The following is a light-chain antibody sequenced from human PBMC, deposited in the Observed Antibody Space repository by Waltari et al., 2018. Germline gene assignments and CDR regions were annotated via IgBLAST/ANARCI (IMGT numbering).Light chain of an antibody. CDR3: ATRDEGPTVV. CDR1: LATIGTHY. J-gene: IGLJ2*01. V-gene: IGLV1-47*01. CDR2: LTH. Sequence: QSVLTQPPSASGTPGQSVTISCSGSLATIGTHYVYWYQQLPGTAPKLLIYLTHQRPSGVPDRFSASKSGTSASLAISGLRFEDEGDYYCATRDEGPTVVFGGGTKVTVL.